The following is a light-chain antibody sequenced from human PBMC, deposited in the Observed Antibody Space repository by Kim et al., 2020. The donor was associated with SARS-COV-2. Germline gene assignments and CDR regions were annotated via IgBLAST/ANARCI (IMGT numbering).Light chain of an antibody. CDR3: QQRSNWPLLT. Sequence: EIVLTQSPATLSLSPGERATLSCRASQNIKNYLAWYQQKPGQAPRLLIYEASKRATGIPARFSGSGSGTDFSLIISSLEPEDFAVYYCQQRSNWPLLTFGGGTKVDIK. CDR1: QNIKNY. J-gene: IGKJ4*01. V-gene: IGKV3-11*01. CDR2: EAS.